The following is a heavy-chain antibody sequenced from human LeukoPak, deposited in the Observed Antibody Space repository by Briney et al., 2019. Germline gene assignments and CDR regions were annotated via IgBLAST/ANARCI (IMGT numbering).Heavy chain of an antibody. CDR2: ISSSGTNI. D-gene: IGHD3-10*01. CDR1: GFTFSSYE. Sequence: TGGSLRLSCAASGFTFSSYEMNWVRQAPGKGLEWVSYISSSGTNIYCADSVKGRFTISRDNAKNSLYLQMNSLRAEDTSVYYCARDRRGYMDVWGKGTTVTVSS. V-gene: IGHV3-48*03. CDR3: ARDRRGYMDV. J-gene: IGHJ6*03.